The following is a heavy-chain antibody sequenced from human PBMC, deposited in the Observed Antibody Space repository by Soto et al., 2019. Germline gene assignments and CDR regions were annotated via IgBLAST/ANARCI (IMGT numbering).Heavy chain of an antibody. D-gene: IGHD1-26*01. J-gene: IGHJ5*02. CDR1: GFSLSTSGVG. Sequence: QITLKESGPTLVKPTQTLKLTCTFSGFSLSTSGVGVGWIRHPPGKALEWLALIYGDDDKRYSPSLNSRLTSTKDTTKSQEVLTITNMDPVDAATYYCARRATTPPPGWFARWSQGTLVTVSS. CDR3: ARRATTPPPGWFAR. V-gene: IGHV2-5*02. CDR2: IYGDDDK.